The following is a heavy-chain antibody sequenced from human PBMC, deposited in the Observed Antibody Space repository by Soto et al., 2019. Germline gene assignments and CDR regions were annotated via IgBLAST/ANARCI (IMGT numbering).Heavy chain of an antibody. J-gene: IGHJ5*02. D-gene: IGHD3-22*01. Sequence: EVQLVESGGGLVQPGGSLRLSCAASGFTVSSNYMSWVRQAPGKGLEWVSVIYSGGTTYYADSVKGRFTISRDNSKNTLYLQMNRLRAEDTSVYDCARNGDSSDYRGCFAPWGQGTLVTVSS. CDR2: IYSGGTT. V-gene: IGHV3-66*01. CDR3: ARNGDSSDYRGCFAP. CDR1: GFTVSSNY.